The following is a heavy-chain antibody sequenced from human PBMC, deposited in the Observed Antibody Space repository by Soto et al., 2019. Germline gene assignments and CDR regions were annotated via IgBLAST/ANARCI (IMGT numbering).Heavy chain of an antibody. Sequence: PGGSLRLSCAASGFTFSSYAMHWVRQAPGKGLEWVAVISYDGSNKYYVDSVKGRFTISRDNSKNTLYLQMNSLRGEDTAVYYCAKDLGGTYGYYYGMDVWGQGTTVTVSS. CDR1: GFTFSSYA. D-gene: IGHD1-26*01. V-gene: IGHV3-30*18. J-gene: IGHJ6*02. CDR3: AKDLGGTYGYYYGMDV. CDR2: ISYDGSNK.